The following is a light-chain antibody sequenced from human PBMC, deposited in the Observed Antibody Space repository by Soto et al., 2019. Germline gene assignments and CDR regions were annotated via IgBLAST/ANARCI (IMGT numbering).Light chain of an antibody. CDR1: QCVSSSY. CDR2: GAS. V-gene: IGKV3-20*01. CDR3: QQYGSSLLFT. J-gene: IGKJ3*01. Sequence: EIVLTQSPGTLSLSPGERATVSCRASQCVSSSYLAWYQQKPGQAPRLLIYGASSRATGIPDRFSGSGSGTDFTLTIRRLEPEDFAVYYCQQYGSSLLFTFGPGTKVDIK.